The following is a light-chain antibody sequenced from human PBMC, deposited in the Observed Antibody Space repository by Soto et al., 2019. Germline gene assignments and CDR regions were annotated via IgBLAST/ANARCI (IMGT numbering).Light chain of an antibody. J-gene: IGLJ1*01. V-gene: IGLV2-8*01. Sequence: QSALTQPPSASGSPGQSVAISCTGTSSDVGGYNYVSWYQQHPGTAPKLMIYEDNKRPSGVPDRFSGSKSGNTASLTVSGLQAEDEADYYCSSYAGSSNVFGTGTKLTVL. CDR3: SSYAGSSNV. CDR1: SSDVGGYNY. CDR2: EDN.